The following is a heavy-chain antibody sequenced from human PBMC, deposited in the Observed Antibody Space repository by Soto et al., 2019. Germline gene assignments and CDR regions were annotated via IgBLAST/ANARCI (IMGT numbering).Heavy chain of an antibody. Sequence: SETLSLTCAVSGGSISSSNWWSWVRQPPGKGLEWIGEIYHSGSTNYNPSLKSRVTISVDKSKNQFSLKLSSVTAADTAVYYCARANGDYFGYYGMDVWGQGTTVPVSS. CDR3: ARANGDYFGYYGMDV. CDR2: IYHSGST. CDR1: GGSISSSNW. D-gene: IGHD4-17*01. V-gene: IGHV4-4*02. J-gene: IGHJ6*02.